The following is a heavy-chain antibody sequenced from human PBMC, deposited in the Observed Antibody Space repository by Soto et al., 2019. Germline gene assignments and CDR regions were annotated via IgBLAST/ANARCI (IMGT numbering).Heavy chain of an antibody. CDR1: GGTFSSYA. J-gene: IGHJ6*02. CDR3: AREPPEYCSSTSCYYPLDV. Sequence: EASVKVSCKASGGTFSSYAISWVRQAPGQGLEWMGGIIPIFGTANYAQKFQGRVTITADESTSTAYMELSSLRSEDTAVYYCAREPPEYCSSTSCYYPLDVWGQGTTVTVYS. V-gene: IGHV1-69*13. D-gene: IGHD2-2*01. CDR2: IIPIFGTA.